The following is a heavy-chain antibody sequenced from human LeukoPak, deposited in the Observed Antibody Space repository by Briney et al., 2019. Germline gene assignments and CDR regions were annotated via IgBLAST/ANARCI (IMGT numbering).Heavy chain of an antibody. V-gene: IGHV4-59*01. Sequence: SETLSLTCTVPGGSFSSYYWSWIRQPPGKGLEWIGYIYYSGSTNYNPSLKSRVTISVDTSKNQFSLKLSSVTAADTAVYYCARTGTPPYYYYYMDVWGKGTTVAVSS. J-gene: IGHJ6*03. CDR1: GGSFSSYY. D-gene: IGHD1-14*01. CDR2: IYYSGST. CDR3: ARTGTPPYYYYYMDV.